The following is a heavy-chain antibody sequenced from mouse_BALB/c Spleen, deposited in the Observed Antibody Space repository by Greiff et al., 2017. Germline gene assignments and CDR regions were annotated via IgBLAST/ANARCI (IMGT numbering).Heavy chain of an antibody. CDR3: AKSYYRYDEAWFAY. CDR2: INSNGGST. Sequence: EVKLMESGGGLVQPGGSLKLSCAASGFTFSSYGMSWVRQTPDKRLELVATINSNGGSTYYPDSVKGRFTISRDNAKNTLYLQMSSLKSEDTAMYYCAKSYYRYDEAWFAYWGQGTLVTVSA. D-gene: IGHD2-14*01. J-gene: IGHJ3*01. V-gene: IGHV5-6-3*01. CDR1: GFTFSSYG.